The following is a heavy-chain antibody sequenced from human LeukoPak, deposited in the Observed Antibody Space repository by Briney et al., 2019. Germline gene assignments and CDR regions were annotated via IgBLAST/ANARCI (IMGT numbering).Heavy chain of an antibody. CDR3: VRVAPDGDFLGDAFDI. D-gene: IGHD4-17*01. CDR1: GFSFRTYW. V-gene: IGHV3-74*01. J-gene: IGHJ3*02. CDR2: INSDGSLT. Sequence: GGSLRLSCAASGFSFRTYWMHWLRQAPGKGPVRVSRINSDGSLTRNGDSVKGRFTISRDNAQNTLYLQMNSLRPEDTAVYFCVRVAPDGDFLGDAFDIWGQGTMVTVSS.